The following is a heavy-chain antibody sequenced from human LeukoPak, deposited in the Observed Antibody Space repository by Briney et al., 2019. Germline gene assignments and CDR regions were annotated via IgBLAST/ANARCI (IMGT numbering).Heavy chain of an antibody. J-gene: IGHJ5*02. CDR2: IWYDGNDK. CDR3: ARPSGSGSPHHNWFDP. V-gene: IGHV3-33*08. CDR1: GFTVSSNY. D-gene: IGHD3-22*01. Sequence: GGSLRLSCAASGFTVSSNYMSWVRQAPGKGLEWVAVIWYDGNDKYYADSVKGRFTISRDNSKNTVYLQMNSLRAEDTAVYSCARPSGSGSPHHNWFDPWGQGTLVTVSS.